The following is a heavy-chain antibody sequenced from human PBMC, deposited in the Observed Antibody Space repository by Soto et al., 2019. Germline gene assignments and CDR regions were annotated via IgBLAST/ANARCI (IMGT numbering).Heavy chain of an antibody. CDR1: VFTFSSYG. D-gene: IGHD5-18*01. J-gene: IGHJ4*02. CDR3: AKVLYSYGPTHDLFDY. V-gene: IGHV3-30*18. CDR2: ISYDGSNK. Sequence: GSLRLSCAASVFTFSSYGMHWVRQAPGKGLEWVAVISYDGSNKYYADPVKGRFTISRDNSKNTLYLQMNSLRAEDTAVYYCAKVLYSYGPTHDLFDYWGQGTLVTVSS.